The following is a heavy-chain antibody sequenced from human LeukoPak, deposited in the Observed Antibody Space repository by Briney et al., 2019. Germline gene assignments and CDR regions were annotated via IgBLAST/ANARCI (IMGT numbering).Heavy chain of an antibody. CDR3: ARDAAAAGTGLGWFDH. V-gene: IGHV1-46*01. Sequence: ASVTVSCKASGFTFSSYYMHWVRQAPGQGLEWMGLINLSGGDTSYAQKFQGRVTMTRDTSTSTVYMELRSLRSEDTAMYYCARDAAAAGTGLGWFDHWDQGTLVTVSS. J-gene: IGHJ5*02. CDR2: INLSGGDT. D-gene: IGHD6-13*01. CDR1: GFTFSSYY.